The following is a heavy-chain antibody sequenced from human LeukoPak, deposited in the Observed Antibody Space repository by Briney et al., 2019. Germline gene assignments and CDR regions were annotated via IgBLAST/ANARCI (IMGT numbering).Heavy chain of an antibody. CDR1: GFTFSSYG. Sequence: GGSLRLSCAASGFTFSSYGMSWVRQAPGKGLEWVSGISGSGGSTDYAGSVKGRFTISRDNSKNTLHLQMNSLRAEDTAVYYCARRAGAYSHPYDYWGQRTLVTVSS. D-gene: IGHD4/OR15-4a*01. J-gene: IGHJ4*02. CDR2: ISGSGGST. CDR3: ARRAGAYSHPYDY. V-gene: IGHV3-23*01.